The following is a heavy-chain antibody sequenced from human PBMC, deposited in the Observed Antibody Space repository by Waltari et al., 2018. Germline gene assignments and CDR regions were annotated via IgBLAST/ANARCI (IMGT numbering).Heavy chain of an antibody. Sequence: VQLVESGGGVVQPGRSLRLSCAASGFTFSSYWMSWVRQAPGKGLEWVANIKQDGSEKYYVDSVKGRFTISRDNAKNSLYLQMNSLRAEDTAVYYCARAYGDYVAPFDYWGQGTLVTVSS. CDR1: GFTFSSYW. CDR3: ARAYGDYVAPFDY. V-gene: IGHV3-7*01. J-gene: IGHJ4*02. CDR2: IKQDGSEK. D-gene: IGHD4-17*01.